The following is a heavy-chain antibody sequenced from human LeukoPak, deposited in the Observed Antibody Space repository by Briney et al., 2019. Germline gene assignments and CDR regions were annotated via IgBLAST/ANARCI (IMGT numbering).Heavy chain of an antibody. D-gene: IGHD4-17*01. CDR2: IIPIFGTA. Sequence: SVKVSCKASGGTFSSYAISWVRQAPGQGLEWMGGIIPIFGTANYAQKFQGRVTITADKSTSTAYMELSSLRSEDTAVHYCARAHGDYVRYYYGMDVWGKGTTVTVSS. CDR3: ARAHGDYVRYYYGMDV. V-gene: IGHV1-69*06. J-gene: IGHJ6*04. CDR1: GGTFSSYA.